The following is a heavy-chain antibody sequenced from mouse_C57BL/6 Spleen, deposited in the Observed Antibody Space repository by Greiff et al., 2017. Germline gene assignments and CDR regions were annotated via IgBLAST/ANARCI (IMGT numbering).Heavy chain of an antibody. CDR2: ISDGGSYT. Sequence: EVMLVESGGGLVKPGGSPKLSCAASGFTFSSYAMSWVRQTPEKRLEWVATISDGGSYTYYPDNVKGRFTISRDNAKNNLYLQMSHLKSEDTAMYYCARGGYGSSHFDYWGQGTTLTVSS. CDR3: ARGGYGSSHFDY. D-gene: IGHD1-1*01. CDR1: GFTFSSYA. J-gene: IGHJ2*01. V-gene: IGHV5-4*03.